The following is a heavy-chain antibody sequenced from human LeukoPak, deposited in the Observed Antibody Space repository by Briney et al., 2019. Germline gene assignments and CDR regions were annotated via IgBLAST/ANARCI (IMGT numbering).Heavy chain of an antibody. CDR1: GGTFSSYA. D-gene: IGHD4-11*01. CDR2: IIPILGIA. V-gene: IGHV1-69*04. CDR3: AREAFDSNYGYFDY. J-gene: IGHJ4*02. Sequence: ASVKVSCKASGGTFSSYAISWVRQAPGQGLEWMGRIIPILGIANYAQKFQGRVTITADESTSTAYMELSSLRSEDTAVYYCAREAFDSNYGYFDYWGQGTLVTVSS.